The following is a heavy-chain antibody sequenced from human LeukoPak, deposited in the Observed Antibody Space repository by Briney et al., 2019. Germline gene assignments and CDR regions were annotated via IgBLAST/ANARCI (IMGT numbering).Heavy chain of an antibody. CDR1: GYTFTSNG. V-gene: IGHV1-18*01. D-gene: IGHD3-10*01. Sequence: ASVKVSCKASGYTFTSNGISWVRQVPGQGLEWIGGLSVYNGNANPAQNFQARVTMTTDTSTSTAYMELSSLRSEDTAVYYCATDHDYGSGSYPNWFDPWGQGTLVTVSS. J-gene: IGHJ5*02. CDR3: ATDHDYGSGSYPNWFDP. CDR2: LSVYNGNA.